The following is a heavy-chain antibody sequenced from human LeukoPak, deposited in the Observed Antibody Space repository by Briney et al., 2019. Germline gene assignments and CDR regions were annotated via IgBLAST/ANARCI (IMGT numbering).Heavy chain of an antibody. J-gene: IGHJ5*02. CDR2: INHSGST. D-gene: IGHD3-9*01. CDR1: GGSFSGYY. V-gene: IGHV4-34*01. CDR3: ASIPTYYDILTGYYKAHNWFDP. Sequence: SETLSLTCAVYGGSFSGYYWSWIRQPPGKGLEWIGEINHSGSTNYNPSLKSRVTISVDTSKNQFSLKLSSVTAADTAVYYCASIPTYYDILTGYYKAHNWFDPWGQGTLVTVSS.